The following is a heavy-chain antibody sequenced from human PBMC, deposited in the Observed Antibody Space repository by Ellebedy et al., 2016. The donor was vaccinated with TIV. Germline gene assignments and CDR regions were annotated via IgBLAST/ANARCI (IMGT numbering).Heavy chain of an antibody. CDR2: IYYSGST. Sequence: SETLSLTXTVSGGSVSSGSYYWSWIRQPPGKGLEWIGYIYYSGSTNYNPSLKSRVTISVDTSKNQFSLKLSSVTAADTAVYYCARDHHSSGWPHYYYYGMDVWGQGTTVTVSS. J-gene: IGHJ6*02. CDR1: GGSVSSGSYY. V-gene: IGHV4-61*01. CDR3: ARDHHSSGWPHYYYYGMDV. D-gene: IGHD6-19*01.